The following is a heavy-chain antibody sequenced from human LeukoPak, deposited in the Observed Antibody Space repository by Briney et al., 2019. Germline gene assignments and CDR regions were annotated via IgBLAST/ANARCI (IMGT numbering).Heavy chain of an antibody. CDR3: ARDGDAVSAAIAGAFDL. Sequence: PSETLSHTCTVSGVSISSGNFYWSWIRQSAGKGLEWIGHVYSTGNTKYNPSLKSRVTISADTSKNQISLRLRSVTAADTAMFYCARDGDAVSAAIAGAFDLWGRGTMVTVSS. V-gene: IGHV4-61*09. D-gene: IGHD2-2*01. CDR1: GVSISSGNFY. CDR2: VYSTGNT. J-gene: IGHJ3*01.